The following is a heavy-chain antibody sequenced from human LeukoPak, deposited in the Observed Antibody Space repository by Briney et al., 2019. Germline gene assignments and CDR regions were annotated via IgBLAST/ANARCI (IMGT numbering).Heavy chain of an antibody. CDR3: ARDPRITMVRGVTDNYYYYGMDV. CDR1: GYTFTGYY. CDR2: INPNSGGT. D-gene: IGHD3-10*01. J-gene: IGHJ6*02. Sequence: ASVKVSCKASGYTFTGYYMHWVRQAPGQGLELMGWINPNSGGTNYAQKFQGRVTMTRDTSISTAYMELSRLRSDDTAVYYCARDPRITMVRGVTDNYYYYGMDVWGQGTTVTVSS. V-gene: IGHV1-2*02.